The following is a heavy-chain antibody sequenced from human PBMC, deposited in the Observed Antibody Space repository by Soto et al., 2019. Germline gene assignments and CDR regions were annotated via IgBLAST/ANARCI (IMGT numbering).Heavy chain of an antibody. V-gene: IGHV4-61*01. CDR1: GASVTSDTYY. D-gene: IGHD2-2*02. Sequence: SETLSLTCTVSGASVTSDTYYWSWIRLPPGKGLEWIGYIFNSRITNYNPALKSRGTISVDTSKNQFSLKLGSVTAADTAVYFCARSTQFYSSTSCYTTGDTFDIWGQGTMVTVSS. J-gene: IGHJ3*02. CDR2: IFNSRIT. CDR3: ARSTQFYSSTSCYTTGDTFDI.